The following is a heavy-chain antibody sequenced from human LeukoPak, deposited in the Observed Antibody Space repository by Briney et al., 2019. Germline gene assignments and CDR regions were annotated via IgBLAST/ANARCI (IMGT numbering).Heavy chain of an antibody. CDR3: ATEDTGYSSSWLDY. D-gene: IGHD6-13*01. CDR2: FDPEDGET. CDR1: GHTLTELS. V-gene: IGHV1-24*01. Sequence: ASVKVSCKVSGHTLTELSMHWVRQAPGKGLEWMGGFDPEDGETIYAQKFQGRVTMTEDTSTDTAYMELSSLRSEDTAVYYCATEDTGYSSSWLDYWGQGTLVTVSS. J-gene: IGHJ4*02.